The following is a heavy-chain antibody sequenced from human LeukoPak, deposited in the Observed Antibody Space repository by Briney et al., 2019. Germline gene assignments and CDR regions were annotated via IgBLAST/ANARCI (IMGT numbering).Heavy chain of an antibody. CDR1: GGSFSGYY. Sequence: SETLSLTCAVYGGSFSGYYWGWIRQRPEEGLEWIGSIYYSGTTYYNPSLKSRVTISVDTSKNQFSLKLSSVTAADTALYFCARQSTSMSTCWGQGTLVTVSS. J-gene: IGHJ4*02. V-gene: IGHV4-39*01. CDR2: IYYSGTT. CDR3: ARQSTSMSTC. D-gene: IGHD3-3*02.